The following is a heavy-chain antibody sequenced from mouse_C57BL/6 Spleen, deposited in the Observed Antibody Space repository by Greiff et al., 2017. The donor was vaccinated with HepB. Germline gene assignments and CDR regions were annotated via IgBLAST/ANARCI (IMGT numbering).Heavy chain of an antibody. Sequence: EVKLMESGGGLVQPGGSLKLSCAASGFTFSDYGMAWVRQAPRKGPEWVAFISNLAYSIYYADTVTGRFPISRENAKNTLYLEMSSLRSEDTAMYYCARQHGTYWYFDVWGTGTTVTVSS. CDR3: ARQHGTYWYFDV. D-gene: IGHD2-1*01. V-gene: IGHV5-15*01. CDR1: GFTFSDYG. CDR2: ISNLAYSI. J-gene: IGHJ1*03.